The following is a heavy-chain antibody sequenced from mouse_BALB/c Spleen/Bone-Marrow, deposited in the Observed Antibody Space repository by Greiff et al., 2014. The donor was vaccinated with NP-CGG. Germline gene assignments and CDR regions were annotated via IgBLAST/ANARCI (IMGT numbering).Heavy chain of an antibody. CDR1: GYTFTDYN. CDR2: IYPYNGGT. V-gene: IGHV1S29*02. D-gene: IGHD1-1*01. CDR3: ARYGSSPYYAMDY. J-gene: IGHJ4*01. Sequence: VHVKQSGPELVKPGASVKISCKASGYTFTDYNMHWVKQSHGKSLEWIGYIYPYNGGTGYNQKFKSKATLTVDNSSSTAHMELRSLTSEDSAVYYCARYGSSPYYAMDYWGQGTSVTVSS.